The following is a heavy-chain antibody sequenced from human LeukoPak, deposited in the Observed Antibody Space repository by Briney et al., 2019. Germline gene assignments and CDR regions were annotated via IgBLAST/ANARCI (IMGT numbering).Heavy chain of an antibody. J-gene: IGHJ4*02. CDR3: ARLYCSGANCYPIYGDPFDY. Sequence: ASVKVSCKASGYTFTGYYMHWVRQAPGQGLEWMGWINPNSGGTNYAQKFQGRVTMTTDTSTSTAYMELRSLRSDDTAVYCCARLYCSGANCYPIYGDPFDYWGQGTLVTVSS. V-gene: IGHV1-2*02. CDR2: INPNSGGT. D-gene: IGHD2-15*01. CDR1: GYTFTGYY.